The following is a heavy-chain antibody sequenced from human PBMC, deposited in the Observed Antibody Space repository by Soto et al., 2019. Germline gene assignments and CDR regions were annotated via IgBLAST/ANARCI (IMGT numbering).Heavy chain of an antibody. Sequence: SVKVSCKASGGTFSSYTISWVRQAPGQGLEWMGRTIPILGIANYAQKFQGRVTITADKSTSTAYMELSSLRSEDTAVYYCAREGTRYNYYYYMDVWGKGTTVTVSS. CDR3: AREGTRYNYYYYMDV. CDR2: TIPILGIA. D-gene: IGHD5-12*01. J-gene: IGHJ6*03. CDR1: GGTFSSYT. V-gene: IGHV1-69*04.